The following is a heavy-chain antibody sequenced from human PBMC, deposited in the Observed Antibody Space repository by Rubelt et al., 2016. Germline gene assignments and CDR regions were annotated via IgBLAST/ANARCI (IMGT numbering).Heavy chain of an antibody. J-gene: IGHJ6*03. Sequence: GGSLRLSCAASGFSFGSFAMTWVRQAPGKGLEWVSAISGSGGSTYYADSVKGRFTISRDNSKNTLYLQMNSLRAEDTAVYYCAKDSKRFASLDYYYYMDVWGKGTTVTVSS. D-gene: IGHD3-16*01. V-gene: IGHV3-23*01. CDR1: GFSFGSFA. CDR2: ISGSGGST. CDR3: AKDSKRFASLDYYYYMDV.